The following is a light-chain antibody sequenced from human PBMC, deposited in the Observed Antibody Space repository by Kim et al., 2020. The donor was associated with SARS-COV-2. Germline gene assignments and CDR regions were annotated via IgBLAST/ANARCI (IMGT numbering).Light chain of an antibody. V-gene: IGKV3-15*01. CDR3: QQYNDWPLT. CDR2: GVS. J-gene: IGKJ4*01. CDR1: QTISRD. Sequence: VVPGESATLSYRTSQTISRDLAWYQQNPGQAPRLLIYGVSTRATGIPATFTGSGSGTEFTLTISSLQSEDFAVYYCQQYNDWPLTFGGGTKVDIK.